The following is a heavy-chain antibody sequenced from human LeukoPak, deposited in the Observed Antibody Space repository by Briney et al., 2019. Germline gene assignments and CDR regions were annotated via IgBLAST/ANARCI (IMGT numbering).Heavy chain of an antibody. J-gene: IGHJ5*02. V-gene: IGHV3-15*01. D-gene: IGHD3-3*01. Sequence: GGPLRLSCAASGFTFSNAWMSWVRQAPGKGLEWVGRMKSKTGGRATDYPAPVKGRFTISRDDSKNTLYLQMNSLKTEGTAVSYCTTDSYYDFWSGYWRFDPWGQGTLVTVSS. CDR3: TTDSYYDFWSGYWRFDP. CDR2: MKSKTGGRAT. CDR1: GFTFSNAW.